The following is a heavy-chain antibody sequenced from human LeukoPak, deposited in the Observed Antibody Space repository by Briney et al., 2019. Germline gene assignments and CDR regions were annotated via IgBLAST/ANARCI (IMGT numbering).Heavy chain of an antibody. Sequence: MTSETLSLTCTVSSGSISSCYRSWIRQPPGKGLEWIGYVYYSGSANYNPSLKSRVTISVDTSKNQFSLKLSSVTAADTAVYYCARHEKLGQFDYWGQGTLVTVSP. CDR3: ARHEKLGQFDY. J-gene: IGHJ4*02. CDR2: VYYSGSA. CDR1: SGSISSCY. D-gene: IGHD3-10*01. V-gene: IGHV4-59*08.